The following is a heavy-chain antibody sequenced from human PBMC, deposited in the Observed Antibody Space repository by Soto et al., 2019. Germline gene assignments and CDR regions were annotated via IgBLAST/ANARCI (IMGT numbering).Heavy chain of an antibody. Sequence: GGSLRLSCAASGFTFSTYWMDWVRQAPGKGLVWVSRIKTDGSVTTYADSVKGRFTISRDNAKNTLYLQMNTLRAEDTAVYYCARDLGGSHDYWGRGTLVTVSS. CDR2: IKTDGSVT. J-gene: IGHJ4*02. CDR1: GFTFSTYW. CDR3: ARDLGGSHDY. D-gene: IGHD3-16*01. V-gene: IGHV3-74*01.